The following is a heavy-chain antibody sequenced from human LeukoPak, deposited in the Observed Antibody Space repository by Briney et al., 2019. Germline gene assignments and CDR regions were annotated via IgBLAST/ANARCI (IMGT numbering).Heavy chain of an antibody. Sequence: GASVKVSCKASGYSFTSHYMHWVRQAPGQGLEWMGLINPRGTSTIYAEKFQGRIIMTRDMSTTTDYMELSSLKSDDTAVYYCARDGTGTWISSRARSGPPRPIDYWGQGTLVTVSS. D-gene: IGHD5-12*01. CDR2: INPRGTST. V-gene: IGHV1-46*01. CDR3: ARDGTGTWISSRARSGPPRPIDY. CDR1: GYSFTSHY. J-gene: IGHJ4*02.